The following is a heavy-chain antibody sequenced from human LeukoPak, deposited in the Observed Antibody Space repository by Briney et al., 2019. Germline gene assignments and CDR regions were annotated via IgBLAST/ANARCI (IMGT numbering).Heavy chain of an antibody. V-gene: IGHV3-7*01. CDR3: ATLVYCGGDCYSSDAFDI. CDR1: GFPFSSYW. Sequence: PGGSLRLSCAASGFPFSSYWMSWVRQAPGKGLEWVANIKQDGSEKYYVDSVKGRFTISRDNAKNSLYLQMNSLRAEDTAVYYCATLVYCGGDCYSSDAFDIWGQGTMVTVSS. CDR2: IKQDGSEK. J-gene: IGHJ3*02. D-gene: IGHD2-21*02.